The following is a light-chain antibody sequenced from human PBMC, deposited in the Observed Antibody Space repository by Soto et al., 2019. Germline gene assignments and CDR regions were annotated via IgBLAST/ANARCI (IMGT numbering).Light chain of an antibody. CDR3: QHYGDSSWT. V-gene: IGKV3-20*01. CDR1: QSVSSTL. CDR2: GVS. J-gene: IGKJ1*01. Sequence: EIVLTQSPVALSLSPGERATLSCRASQSVSSTLLTWYQQKPGQAPRLLIYGVSSRATGIPDRFSGSGSGKDFTLTISRLEPEGFAVYFCQHYGDSSWTFGQGTRVEIK.